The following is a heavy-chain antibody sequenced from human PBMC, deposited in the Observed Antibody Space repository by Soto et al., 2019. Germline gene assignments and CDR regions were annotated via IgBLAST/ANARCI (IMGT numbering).Heavy chain of an antibody. Sequence: GPTLVNATQTLTLTCTFSGFSLSTSGVGLGWIRQPPGKALEWLALIYWDDDKRYSPSLKSRLTITKDTSKNQVVLTMTNMDPVDTATYYCASGSGSYYNFAFDYWGQGTLVTVYS. CDR2: IYWDDDK. J-gene: IGHJ4*02. CDR3: ASGSGSYYNFAFDY. CDR1: GFSLSTSGVG. V-gene: IGHV2-5*02. D-gene: IGHD3-10*01.